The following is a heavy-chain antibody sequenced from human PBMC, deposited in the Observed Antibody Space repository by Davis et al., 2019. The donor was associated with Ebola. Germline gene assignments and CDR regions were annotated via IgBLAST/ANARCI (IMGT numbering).Heavy chain of an antibody. Sequence: PSETLSLTCTVSGDSIKSYFWSWIRQPPGKGLEWIGYIYYGRITKYNPSLESRVTISVDTSKAQISLKLTSVTAADTAMYFCAERGGSVWGQGTLVTVSS. CDR1: GDSIKSYF. CDR2: IYYGRIT. V-gene: IGHV4-59*08. D-gene: IGHD3-16*01. CDR3: AERGGSV. J-gene: IGHJ4*02.